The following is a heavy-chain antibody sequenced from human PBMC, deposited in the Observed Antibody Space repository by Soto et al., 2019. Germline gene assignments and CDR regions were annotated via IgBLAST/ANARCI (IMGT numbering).Heavy chain of an antibody. Sequence: EVQLLESGGGLVQPGGSLRLSCAASGFTFSSYAMSWVRQAPGKGLEWVSAISGSGGSTYYADSVKGRFTISRDNSKNPLYLQMSSLRAEDTAVYYCAKGPKSGYDLMHAFDIWGQGTMVPFSS. V-gene: IGHV3-23*01. CDR1: GFTFSSYA. CDR3: AKGPKSGYDLMHAFDI. J-gene: IGHJ3*02. CDR2: ISGSGGST. D-gene: IGHD5-12*01.